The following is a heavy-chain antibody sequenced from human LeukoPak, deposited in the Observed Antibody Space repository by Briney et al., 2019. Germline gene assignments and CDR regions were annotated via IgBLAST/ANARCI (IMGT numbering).Heavy chain of an antibody. J-gene: IGHJ6*03. CDR2: IVVGSGNT. D-gene: IGHD2-2*01. V-gene: IGHV1-58*01. CDR1: GFTFTSSA. Sequence: SVKVSCKASGFTFTSSAVQWVRQARGQRLEWIGWIVVGSGNTNYAQKFQERVTITRDMSTSTAYMELSSLRSEDTAVYYCAADKRHCSSTSCSDYYYYYMDVWGKGTTVTVSS. CDR3: AADKRHCSSTSCSDYYYYYMDV.